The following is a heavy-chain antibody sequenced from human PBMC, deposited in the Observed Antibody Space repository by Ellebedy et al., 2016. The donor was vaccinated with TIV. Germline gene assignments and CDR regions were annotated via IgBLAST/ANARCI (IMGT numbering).Heavy chain of an antibody. CDR3: ARAPTGGWYFDL. CDR1: GGSLSGHY. CDR2: INHSGTS. V-gene: IGHV4-34*01. J-gene: IGHJ2*01. D-gene: IGHD7-27*01. Sequence: MPSETLSLTCAVHGGSLSGHYWNWFRQSPERGLEWIGEINHSGTSYYNPSLKSRVTISMDTSKNQFSLTLTSVTAADTAIFYCARAPTGGWYFDLWGRGTLVTVSS.